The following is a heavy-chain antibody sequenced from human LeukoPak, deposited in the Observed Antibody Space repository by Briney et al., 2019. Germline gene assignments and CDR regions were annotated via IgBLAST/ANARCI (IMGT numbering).Heavy chain of an antibody. CDR1: GYTFTGYH. D-gene: IGHD5-18*01. J-gene: IGHJ4*02. V-gene: IGHV1-2*06. CDR2: INPNSGGT. Sequence: ASVKVSCKASGYTFTGYHMHWVRQAPGQGLEWMGRINPNSGGTNYAQKFQGRVTMTRDTSISTAYMELSRLRSDDTAVYYCARAVDTAMVRGDYWGQGTLVTVSS. CDR3: ARAVDTAMVRGDY.